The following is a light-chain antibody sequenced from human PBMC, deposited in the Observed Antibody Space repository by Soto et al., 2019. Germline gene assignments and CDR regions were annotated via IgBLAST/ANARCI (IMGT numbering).Light chain of an antibody. CDR2: RAS. J-gene: IGKJ5*01. CDR1: QSVSSSY. CDR3: QQYGSSPIT. V-gene: IGKV3-20*01. Sequence: EIVLTQSPGTLSLSPGERATLSCRASQSVSSSYLAWYQQKPGQAPRLLIYRASSRATGITDRFSGSGSGTDFTLTIRRLEPEDFAVYYCQQYGSSPITFGQGTRLEIK.